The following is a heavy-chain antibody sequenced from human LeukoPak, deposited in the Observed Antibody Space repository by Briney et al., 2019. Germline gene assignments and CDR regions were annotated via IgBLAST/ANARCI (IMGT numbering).Heavy chain of an antibody. CDR3: ARRGGSPLGAFDI. J-gene: IGHJ3*02. V-gene: IGHV4-30-4*08. D-gene: IGHD1-26*01. CDR2: IFYSGTT. Sequence: SETLSLTCTVSGGYVSSGEYYWSWIRQPPGKGLEWIGYIFYSGTTYYNPSLKSRVTMSIDTSKNQFSLKLNSVTAADTAVYYCARRGGSPLGAFDIWGQGTMVTVSS. CDR1: GGYVSSGEYY.